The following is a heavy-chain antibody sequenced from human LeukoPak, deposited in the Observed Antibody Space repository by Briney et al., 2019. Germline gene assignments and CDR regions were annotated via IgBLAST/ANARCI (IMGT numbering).Heavy chain of an antibody. V-gene: IGHV3-23*01. CDR3: ATGSGGPFGY. D-gene: IGHD2-15*01. J-gene: IGHJ4*02. CDR1: GFTFSSYA. Sequence: GGSLRLSCAASGFTFSSYAMSWVRQAPGKGLEWVSAISGSGGSTYYADSVKGRFTISRDNSKNTLYLQVNSLRAEDTAVYYCATGSGGPFGYWGQGTLVTVSS. CDR2: ISGSGGST.